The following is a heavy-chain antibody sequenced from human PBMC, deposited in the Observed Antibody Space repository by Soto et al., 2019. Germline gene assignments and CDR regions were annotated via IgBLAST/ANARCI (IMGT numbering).Heavy chain of an antibody. CDR3: ATASTQAVSWYFDL. D-gene: IGHD2-21*02. J-gene: IGHJ2*01. V-gene: IGHV4-59*01. CDR1: GGSISSYY. CDR2: IYYSGST. Sequence: PSETLSLTCTVSGGSISSYYWSWIRQPPGKGLEWIGYIYYSGSTNYNPSLKSRVTISVDTSKNQFSLKLSSVTAADTAVYYCATASTQAVSWYFDLWGRGTMVTVSS.